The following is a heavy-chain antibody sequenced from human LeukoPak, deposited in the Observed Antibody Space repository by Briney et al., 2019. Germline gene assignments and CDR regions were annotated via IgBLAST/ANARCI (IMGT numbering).Heavy chain of an antibody. Sequence: SETLSLTCTVSGGTMSSHYWSWIRQPPGKGLEWIGDIYYSGSTNYTDSLNSRVTISIDTSKNPFSLNMKTVTAADTAVYYCARDDRSGYSTLGYWGQGTRGTVSS. J-gene: IGHJ4*02. CDR1: GGTMSSHY. CDR2: IYYSGST. V-gene: IGHV4-59*11. D-gene: IGHD3-22*01. CDR3: ARDDRSGYSTLGY.